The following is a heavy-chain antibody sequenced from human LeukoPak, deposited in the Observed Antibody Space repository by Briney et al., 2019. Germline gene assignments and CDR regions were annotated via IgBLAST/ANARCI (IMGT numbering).Heavy chain of an antibody. V-gene: IGHV1-69*01. CDR3: ARANNYYDSSGYYSLYYYYYGMDV. Sequence: SVKVSCKASGGTFSSYAISWVRQAPGQGLEWMGGIIPIFGTANYAQKFQGRVTITADESTSTAYMELSSLRSEDTAVYYCARANNYYDSSGYYSLYYYYYGMDVWGQGTTVTVSS. J-gene: IGHJ6*02. CDR1: GGTFSSYA. CDR2: IIPIFGTA. D-gene: IGHD3-22*01.